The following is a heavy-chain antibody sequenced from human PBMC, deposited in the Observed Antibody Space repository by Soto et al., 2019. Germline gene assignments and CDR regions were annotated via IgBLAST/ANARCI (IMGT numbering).Heavy chain of an antibody. CDR3: TQGGDGDYYFDF. J-gene: IGHJ4*02. D-gene: IGHD4-17*01. CDR2: ISYDGSKK. V-gene: IGHV3-30*18. CDR1: GFAFSSYG. Sequence: QEQLVESGGGVVQPGKSLTLSCAAFGFAFSSYGMHWVRQAPGKGLEWVAAISYDGSKKYYGDSVKGRFTISRDNSKDTLFLQMNRLRAEHTAVSYCTQGGDGDYYFDFWGQGTLVTVS.